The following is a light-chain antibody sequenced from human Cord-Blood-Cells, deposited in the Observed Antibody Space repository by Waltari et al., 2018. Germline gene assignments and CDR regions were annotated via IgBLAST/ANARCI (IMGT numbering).Light chain of an antibody. V-gene: IGKV3-20*01. Sequence: EIVLTQSPGTLSLSPGERATLSCRASQSVSSSYLACYQQKPGQAPRLLIYGASSRATGIPDRFSGSGSGTDFTLTISRLEPADFAVYYCQQYGSSPPLTFGGGTKVEI. CDR2: GAS. CDR3: QQYGSSPPLT. CDR1: QSVSSSY. J-gene: IGKJ4*01.